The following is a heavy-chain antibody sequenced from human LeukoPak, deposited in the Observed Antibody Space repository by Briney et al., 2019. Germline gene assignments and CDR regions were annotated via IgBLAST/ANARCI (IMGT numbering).Heavy chain of an antibody. J-gene: IGHJ4*02. Sequence: SETLSLTCTVSGGSISSGDYCWSWIRQPPGKGLEWIGYIYYSGSTYYNPSLKSRVTISVDTSKNQFSLKLSSVTAADTAVYYCARGSILTFGGVIVPDYWGQGTLVTVSS. CDR3: ARGSILTFGGVIVPDY. D-gene: IGHD3-16*02. CDR1: GGSISSGDYC. CDR2: IYYSGST. V-gene: IGHV4-30-4*01.